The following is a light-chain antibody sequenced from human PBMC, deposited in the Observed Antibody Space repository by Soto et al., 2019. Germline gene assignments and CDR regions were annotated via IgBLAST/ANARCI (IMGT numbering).Light chain of an antibody. V-gene: IGKV3-15*01. CDR3: HHYSYWPIT. CDR2: RAS. CDR1: QSVGRK. Sequence: EIVMTQSPATLSVSPGERSTLSCRAIQSVGRKLAWYQQKPGQAPRLLVYRASTRATGLPARFSGSGSGTELTLTISSLPSEDFELYYCHHYSYWPITFGQGTRLEIK. J-gene: IGKJ5*01.